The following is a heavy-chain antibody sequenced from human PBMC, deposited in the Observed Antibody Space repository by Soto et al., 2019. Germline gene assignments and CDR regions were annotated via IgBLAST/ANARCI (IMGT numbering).Heavy chain of an antibody. CDR3: AREYYYGSGSYYRTPPEVHDY. J-gene: IGHJ4*02. CDR2: ISAYNGNT. V-gene: IGHV1-18*01. Sequence: QVQLVQSGAEVKKPGASVKVSCKASGYTFTSYGISWVRQAPGQGLEWMGWISAYNGNTNYAQKVQGRVTMTTDTSTSTAYMELRSLRSDDTAVYYCAREYYYGSGSYYRTPPEVHDYWGQGTLVTVSS. CDR1: GYTFTSYG. D-gene: IGHD3-10*01.